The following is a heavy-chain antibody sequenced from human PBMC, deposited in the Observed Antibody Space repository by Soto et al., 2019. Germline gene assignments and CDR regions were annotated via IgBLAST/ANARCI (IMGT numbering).Heavy chain of an antibody. CDR1: GYIFTTTA. Sequence: ASVKVSCKASGYIFTTTAIHWVRQAPGQRLEWMGWMYTGTGNTKYSEKFQGRVTISRDTSASTAYLELSSLRSEDTAVYYCARGHADFWSGYHLFDPWGQGTLVTVSS. V-gene: IGHV1-3*04. CDR3: ARGHADFWSGYHLFDP. D-gene: IGHD3-3*01. J-gene: IGHJ5*02. CDR2: MYTGTGNT.